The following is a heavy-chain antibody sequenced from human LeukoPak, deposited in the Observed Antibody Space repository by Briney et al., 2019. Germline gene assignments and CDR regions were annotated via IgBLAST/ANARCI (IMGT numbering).Heavy chain of an antibody. Sequence: GGSLRLSCAASGFTFSSYAMSWVRQAPGKGLKWVSAITGSGDRTYYADSVKGRFTISRDNSKNTLYLQMNSLRAEDSAVYYCAKSGFTVIVVLLDWGQGTLVTVSS. V-gene: IGHV3-23*01. CDR3: AKSGFTVIVVLLD. J-gene: IGHJ4*02. D-gene: IGHD3-22*01. CDR2: ITGSGDRT. CDR1: GFTFSSYA.